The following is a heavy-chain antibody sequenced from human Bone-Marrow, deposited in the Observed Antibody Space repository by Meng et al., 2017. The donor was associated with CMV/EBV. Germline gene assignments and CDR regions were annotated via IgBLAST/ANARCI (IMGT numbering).Heavy chain of an antibody. CDR2: ISYDGSNK. D-gene: IGHD3-3*01. CDR1: LTFSSYA. CDR3: ARGPITIFGVVIYYFDY. Sequence: LTFSSYAMHWVRQAPGKGLEWVAVISYDGSNKYYADSVKGRFTISRDNSKNTLYLQMNSLRAEDTAVYYCARGPITIFGVVIYYFDYWGQGTLVTVSS. J-gene: IGHJ4*02. V-gene: IGHV3-30*04.